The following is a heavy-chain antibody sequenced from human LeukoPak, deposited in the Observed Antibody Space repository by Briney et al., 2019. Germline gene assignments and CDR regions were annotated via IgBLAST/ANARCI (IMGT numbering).Heavy chain of an antibody. D-gene: IGHD4-17*01. J-gene: IGHJ6*02. CDR1: GGSISSSNW. Sequence: SGTLSLTCAVSGGSISSSNWWSWVRQPPGKGLEWIGEIYHSGSTNYNPSLKSRVTISVDKSKNQFSLKLSSVTAADTAVYYCASSPYGELSDYYYGMDVWGQGTTVTVSS. V-gene: IGHV4-4*02. CDR2: IYHSGST. CDR3: ASSPYGELSDYYYGMDV.